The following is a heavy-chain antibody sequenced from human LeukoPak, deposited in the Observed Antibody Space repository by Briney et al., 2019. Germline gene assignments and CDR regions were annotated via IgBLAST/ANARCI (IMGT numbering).Heavy chain of an antibody. D-gene: IGHD5-12*01. V-gene: IGHV1-69*13. CDR3: ARGQGLRLWDY. CDR2: IIPISGTA. CDR1: GGTFRNYA. Sequence: ASVKVSCKASGGTFRNYAISWVRQAPGQGLEWMGGIIPISGTANYAQKFQGRVTITADESTSTAYMELSSLRSEDTAVYYCARGQGLRLWDYWGQGTLVTVSS. J-gene: IGHJ4*02.